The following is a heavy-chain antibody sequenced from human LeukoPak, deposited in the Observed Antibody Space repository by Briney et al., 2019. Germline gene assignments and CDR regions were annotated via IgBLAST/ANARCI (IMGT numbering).Heavy chain of an antibody. CDR1: GGSISSHY. J-gene: IGHJ4*02. Sequence: SETLSLTCTVSGGSISSHYWSWIRQPPGKGLEWIGYIYYSGSTNYNPSLKSRVTISVDTTKNQFSLKLSSVTAADTAVYYCARAIQGDLLWDYWGQGTLVTVSS. V-gene: IGHV4-59*11. CDR2: IYYSGST. CDR3: ARAIQGDLLWDY. D-gene: IGHD3-16*01.